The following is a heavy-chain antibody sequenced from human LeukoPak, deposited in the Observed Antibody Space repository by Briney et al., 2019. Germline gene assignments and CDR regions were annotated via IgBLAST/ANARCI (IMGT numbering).Heavy chain of an antibody. CDR3: ARAYYDFWSGYLNPYYYYYMDV. V-gene: IGHV1-69*13. D-gene: IGHD3-3*01. Sequence: APVKVSCKASGGTFSSHAISWVRQAPGQGLEWMGGIIPIFGTANYAQKFQGRVTITADESTSTAYMELSSLRSDDTAVYYCARAYYDFWSGYLNPYYYYYMDVWGKGTTVTVSS. CDR2: IIPIFGTA. CDR1: GGTFSSHA. J-gene: IGHJ6*03.